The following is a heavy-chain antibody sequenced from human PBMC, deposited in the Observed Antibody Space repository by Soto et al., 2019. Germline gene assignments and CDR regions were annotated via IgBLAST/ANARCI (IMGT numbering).Heavy chain of an antibody. CDR1: VFLFSTST. V-gene: IGHV3-30*14. D-gene: IGHD4-17*01. CDR2: ISSRGTDI. CDR3: ATLGRADYPPLAA. Sequence: GSLRLGCEASVFLFSTSTLNWVRRAPGKGLEWVAEISSRGTDIYYADSVKGRFTISRDNSKNTLYLLLDRVKSDDTAVYFCATLGRADYPPLAAWGQGTLVTVSS. J-gene: IGHJ5*02.